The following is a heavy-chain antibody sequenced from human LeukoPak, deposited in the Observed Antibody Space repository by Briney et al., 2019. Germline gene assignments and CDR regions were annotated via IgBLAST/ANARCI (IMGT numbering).Heavy chain of an antibody. CDR3: ARERGGAARFDY. Sequence: ASVKVSCKASGGTFSSYAISWVRQAPGQGLEWMGWINPNSGGTNYAQKFQGWVTMTRDTSISTAYMELSRLRSDDTAVYYCARERGGAARFDYWGQGTLVTVSS. CDR1: GGTFSSYA. CDR2: INPNSGGT. V-gene: IGHV1-2*04. D-gene: IGHD1-26*01. J-gene: IGHJ4*02.